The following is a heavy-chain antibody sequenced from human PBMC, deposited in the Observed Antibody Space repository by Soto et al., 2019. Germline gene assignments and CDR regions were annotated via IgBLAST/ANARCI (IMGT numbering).Heavy chain of an antibody. CDR3: ARHSGSYLRDY. Sequence: SETLSLTCAVSGDSISSSNWWSWVRQPPGKGLEWIGEIYHSGSTNYNPSLKSRVTISVDKSKNQFSLNLNSVTAADTAVYYCARHSGSYLRDYRGQGTLDTVSS. V-gene: IGHV4-4*02. CDR1: GDSISSSNW. CDR2: IYHSGST. J-gene: IGHJ4*02. D-gene: IGHD1-26*01.